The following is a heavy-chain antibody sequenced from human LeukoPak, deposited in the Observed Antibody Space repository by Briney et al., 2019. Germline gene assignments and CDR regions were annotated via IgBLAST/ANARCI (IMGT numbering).Heavy chain of an antibody. CDR3: ARGAGTIFGEYYYYMDV. CDR2: ISSSGSYI. Sequence: PGGSLRLSCAASGVTFSDSAMTWVRQVPVKGLEWVSSISSSGSYIYYADSVKGRFTISRDNAKNSLYLQMNSLSADDTAVYHCARGAGTIFGEYYYYMDVWGKGTAVTVSS. J-gene: IGHJ6*03. D-gene: IGHD3-3*02. V-gene: IGHV3-21*01. CDR1: GVTFSDSA.